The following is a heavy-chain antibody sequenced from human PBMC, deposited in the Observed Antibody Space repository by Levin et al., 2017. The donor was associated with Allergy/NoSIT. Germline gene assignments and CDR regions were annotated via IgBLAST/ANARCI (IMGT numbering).Heavy chain of an antibody. J-gene: IGHJ4*02. D-gene: IGHD2-8*01. CDR2: IYPGDSDT. Sequence: GESLKISCKGSGYSFTSYWIGWVRQMPGKGLEWMGIIYPGDSDTRYSPSFQGQVTISADKSISTAYLQWSSLKASDTAMYYCARLRYCTNGVCQYFDYWGQGTLVTVSS. CDR1: GYSFTSYW. V-gene: IGHV5-51*01. CDR3: ARLRYCTNGVCQYFDY.